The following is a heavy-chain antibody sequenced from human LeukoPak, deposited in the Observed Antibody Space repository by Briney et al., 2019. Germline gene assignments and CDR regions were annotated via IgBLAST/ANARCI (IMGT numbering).Heavy chain of an antibody. D-gene: IGHD2-2*01. J-gene: IGHJ4*02. V-gene: IGHV3-7*01. CDR3: ARMSSYCDY. CDR1: GFTFSSHH. Sequence: PGGSLRLSCVASGFTFSSHHMNWVRQTPGKGLESVATIKPDGSEKYYVDSVKGRFTISRDNAKGSLYLQMNSLRAEDTGVYFCARMSSYCDYWGQGTLVTVSS. CDR2: IKPDGSEK.